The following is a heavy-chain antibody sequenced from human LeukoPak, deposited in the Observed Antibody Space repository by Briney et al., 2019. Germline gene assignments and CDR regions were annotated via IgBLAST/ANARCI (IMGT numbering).Heavy chain of an antibody. Sequence: SETLSLTCAVYGGSFSGYYWSWIRQPPGKGLEWIGEINHSGSTNYNPSLKSRVTISVDTSKNQFSLKLSSVTAADTAVYYCASLTVTGSPFDYWGQGTLVTVSS. J-gene: IGHJ4*02. D-gene: IGHD4-17*01. CDR1: GGSFSGYY. CDR3: ASLTVTGSPFDY. V-gene: IGHV4-34*01. CDR2: INHSGST.